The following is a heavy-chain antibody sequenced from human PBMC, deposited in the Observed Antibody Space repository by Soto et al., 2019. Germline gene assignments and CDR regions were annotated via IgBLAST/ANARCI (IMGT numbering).Heavy chain of an antibody. CDR3: AREEGGGLLNY. D-gene: IGHD2-21*01. Sequence: ASVKVSCKAPAVTFTSYFMHWVRQAPGHGLEWMGWISAYNGNTNYAQKLQGRVTMTTDTSTSTAYMELRSLRSDDTAVYYCAREEGGGLLNYWGQGTLVTVSS. CDR2: ISAYNGNT. J-gene: IGHJ4*02. CDR1: AVTFTSYF. V-gene: IGHV1-18*04.